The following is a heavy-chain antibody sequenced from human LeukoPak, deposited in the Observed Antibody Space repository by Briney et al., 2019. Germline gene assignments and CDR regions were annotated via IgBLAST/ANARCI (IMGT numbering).Heavy chain of an antibody. Sequence: GRSLRLSCAASGFTFSSYAMHWVRQAPGKGLEWVAVISYDGSNKYYADSVKGRFTISRDNSKNTLYLQMNSLRAEDTAVYYCASGCSGGSCYDYWGQGTLVTVSS. J-gene: IGHJ4*02. CDR3: ASGCSGGSCYDY. CDR2: ISYDGSNK. CDR1: GFTFSSYA. D-gene: IGHD2-15*01. V-gene: IGHV3-30-3*01.